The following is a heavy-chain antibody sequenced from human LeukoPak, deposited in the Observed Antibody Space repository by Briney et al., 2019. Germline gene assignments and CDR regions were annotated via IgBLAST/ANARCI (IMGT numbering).Heavy chain of an antibody. CDR1: GFTLSSYA. Sequence: GGSLRLSCAASGFTLSSYAMSWVRQGPGKGLEWVSAISVSGNTYHADSVKGRFTISRDSSKNTLFLQMNRLRPEDAAVYYCAKAPVTTCRGAYCYPFDYWGQGTLVTVSS. D-gene: IGHD2-21*01. J-gene: IGHJ4*02. V-gene: IGHV3-23*01. CDR3: AKAPVTTCRGAYCYPFDY. CDR2: ISVSGNT.